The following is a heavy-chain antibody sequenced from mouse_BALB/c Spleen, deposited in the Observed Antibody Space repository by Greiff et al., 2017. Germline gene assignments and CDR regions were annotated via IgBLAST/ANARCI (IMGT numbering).Heavy chain of an antibody. D-gene: IGHD1-1*01. J-gene: IGHJ3*01. CDR2: INPSSGYT. V-gene: IGHV1-4*02. CDR3: ARDYGLAY. CDR1: GYTFTSYT. Sequence: QVQLKESAAELARPGASVKMSCKASGYTFTSYTMHWVKQRPGQGLEWIGYINPSSGYTEYNQKFKDKTTLTADKSSSTAYMQLSSLTSEDSAVYYCARDYGLAYWGQGTLVTVSA.